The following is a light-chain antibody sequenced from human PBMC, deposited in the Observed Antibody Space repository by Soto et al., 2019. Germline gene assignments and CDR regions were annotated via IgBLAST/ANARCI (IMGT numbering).Light chain of an antibody. CDR1: QSTSSY. J-gene: IGKJ2*03. CDR3: QRYYTDLYS. CDR2: GES. V-gene: IGKV1-39*01. Sequence: DIPMTQPPSSLSASVGDRVTITCRASQSTSSYVHWYKQKPGKAPKLLVFGESSLQSGVPPRFRGSGSGTDLTLTIDRLHHEDGATYYCQRYYTDLYSCGEATKLEI.